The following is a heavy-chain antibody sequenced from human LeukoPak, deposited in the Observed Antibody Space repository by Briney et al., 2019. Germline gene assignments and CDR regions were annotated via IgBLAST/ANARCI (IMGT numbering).Heavy chain of an antibody. CDR2: INWSGERI. CDR1: GFTFDDYA. V-gene: IGHV3-9*01. D-gene: IGHD3-16*01. J-gene: IGHJ4*02. Sequence: PGGSLRLSCAISGFTFDDYAMYWVRQAPGKGLEWVSGINWSGERIAYADSVKGRFTTSRDNAKNSVFLQMNSLKPEDTAFYYCAKDSDLSIRGITVDYWGQGTLVTVSS. CDR3: AKDSDLSIRGITVDY.